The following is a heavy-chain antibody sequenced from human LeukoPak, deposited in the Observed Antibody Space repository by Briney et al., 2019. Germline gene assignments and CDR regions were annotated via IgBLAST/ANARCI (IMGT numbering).Heavy chain of an antibody. V-gene: IGHV3-23*01. CDR2: ISGRGGST. CDR1: GFTFNSYA. CDR3: AKSMAGYCDSTIGN. D-gene: IGHD2-2*01. Sequence: GGSLRLSCAASGFTFNSYAMNWVRQAPGKGLEWVSAISGRGGSTYYADYVKGRSTISRDNSKNMLYLQMNSLRAEDTAVYYCAKSMAGYCDSTIGNWGQGTLVTVSS. J-gene: IGHJ4*02.